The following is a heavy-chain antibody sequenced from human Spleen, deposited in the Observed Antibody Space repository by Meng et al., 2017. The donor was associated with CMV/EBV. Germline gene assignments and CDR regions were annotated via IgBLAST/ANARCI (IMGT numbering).Heavy chain of an antibody. D-gene: IGHD6-6*01. Sequence: GGSLRLSCAASGFTFSSYEMNWVRQAPGKGLEWVSSISSSSSYIYYADSVKGRFTISRDNAKNSLYLQMNSLRAEDTAVYYCARVRYSSSSNPFDYWGQGTLVTVSS. J-gene: IGHJ4*02. V-gene: IGHV3-21*01. CDR1: GFTFSSYE. CDR3: ARVRYSSSSNPFDY. CDR2: ISSSSSYI.